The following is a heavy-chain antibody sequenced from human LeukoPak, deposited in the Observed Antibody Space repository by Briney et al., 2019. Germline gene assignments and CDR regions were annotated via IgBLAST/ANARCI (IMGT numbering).Heavy chain of an antibody. CDR3: ARAHYLIGFEY. CDR2: INPNGGGT. CDR1: GYTFTGYY. V-gene: IGHV1-2*02. Sequence: ASVKVSCKASGYTFTGYYMHWVRQAPGQGLEWMGWINPNGGGTNYAQKFQGRVAMTRDTSISTAYMVLSSLRSDDTAVYYCARAHYLIGFEYWGQGTLVTVSS. D-gene: IGHD3-10*01. J-gene: IGHJ4*02.